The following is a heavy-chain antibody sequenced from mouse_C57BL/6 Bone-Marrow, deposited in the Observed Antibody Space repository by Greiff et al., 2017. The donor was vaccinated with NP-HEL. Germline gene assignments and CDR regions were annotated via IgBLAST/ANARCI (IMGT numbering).Heavy chain of an antibody. D-gene: IGHD1-1*01. CDR1: GYSITSGYY. Sequence: EVQLQESGPGLVKPSQSLSLTCSVTGYSITSGYYWNWIRQFPGNKLEWMGYISYDGSNNYNPSLKNRISITRDTSKNHFFLKLNSVTTEDTATYYCARDQGDYYGSSPFAYWGQGTLVTVSA. CDR3: ARDQGDYYGSSPFAY. J-gene: IGHJ3*01. CDR2: ISYDGSN. V-gene: IGHV3-6*01.